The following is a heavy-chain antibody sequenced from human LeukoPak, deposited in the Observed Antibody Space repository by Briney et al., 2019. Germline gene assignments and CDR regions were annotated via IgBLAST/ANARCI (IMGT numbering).Heavy chain of an antibody. CDR1: GFTFSDYY. V-gene: IGHV3-11*01. J-gene: IGHJ4*02. CDR3: ARDPYCSSTSCDYFDY. CDR2: ISSSGSTI. D-gene: IGHD2-2*01. Sequence: PGGSLRLSCAASGFTFSDYYMSWIRQAPGKGLEWVSYISSSGSTIYYADSVKGRFTISRDNAKNSPYLQMNSLRAEDTAVYYCARDPYCSSTSCDYFDYWGQGTLATVSS.